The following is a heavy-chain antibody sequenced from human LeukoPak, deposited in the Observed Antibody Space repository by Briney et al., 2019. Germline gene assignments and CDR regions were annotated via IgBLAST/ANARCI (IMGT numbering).Heavy chain of an antibody. V-gene: IGHV4-34*01. D-gene: IGHD1-1*01. CDR3: AREGTWLDP. Sequence: SETLSLTCAVYGGSFSGYYWSWIRQPPGKGLEWIGEINHSGSTNYNPSLQSRVTISVDTSKNQFSLKLSSVTAADTAVYYCAREGTWLDPWGQGTLVSVSS. CDR2: INHSGST. J-gene: IGHJ5*02. CDR1: GGSFSGYY.